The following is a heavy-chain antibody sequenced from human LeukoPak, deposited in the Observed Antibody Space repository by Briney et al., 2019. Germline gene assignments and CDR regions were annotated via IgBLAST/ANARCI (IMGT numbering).Heavy chain of an antibody. Sequence: GGSLRLSCAASGFNFPTYAMQWVRQAPGKGLEWVSSIRVSDGARFYADSVKGRFTTSRDNSKNTLYLQMNSLRAGDTAVYYCARRRNVAPPPDYWGQGTLVTVSS. D-gene: IGHD1-1*01. V-gene: IGHV3-23*01. CDR1: GFNFPTYA. J-gene: IGHJ4*02. CDR2: IRVSDGAR. CDR3: ARRRNVAPPPDY.